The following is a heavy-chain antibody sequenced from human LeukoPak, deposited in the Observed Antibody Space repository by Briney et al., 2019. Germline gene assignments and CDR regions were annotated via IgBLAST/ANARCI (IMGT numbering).Heavy chain of an antibody. Sequence: SETLSLTCTVSGGSINNSDYYWGWIRQPPGQGLECNGSIYYTGNTYYNPSHKSRVPITVDTSNTQFFLKLTSGADAETAVYYCARRNWNYENWLDPWGQGTLVTVSS. CDR1: GGSINNSDYY. CDR2: IYYTGNT. D-gene: IGHD1-7*01. CDR3: ARRNWNYENWLDP. J-gene: IGHJ5*02. V-gene: IGHV4-39*01.